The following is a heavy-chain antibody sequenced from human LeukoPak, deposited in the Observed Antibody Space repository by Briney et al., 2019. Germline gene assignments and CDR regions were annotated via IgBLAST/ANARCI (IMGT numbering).Heavy chain of an antibody. CDR1: GFTFSSYA. Sequence: PGGSLRLSCAASGFTFSSYAMSWVRQSPGKGLEWVSSISNSGGSTYYADSVKGRFTISRDNSKNTMYLQMNSLRAEDTAVYYCAKDHQKYCSSTSCYQEQGGYWGQGTLVTVSS. J-gene: IGHJ4*02. CDR2: ISNSGGST. V-gene: IGHV3-23*01. D-gene: IGHD2-2*01. CDR3: AKDHQKYCSSTSCYQEQGGY.